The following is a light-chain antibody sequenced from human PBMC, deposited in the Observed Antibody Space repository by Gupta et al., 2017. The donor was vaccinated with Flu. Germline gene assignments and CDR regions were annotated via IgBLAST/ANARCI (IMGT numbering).Light chain of an antibody. V-gene: IGKV1-5*03. CDR3: QQYNSYST. CDR2: KAS. CDR1: QSISSW. Sequence: DIQMTQSPPTLSASVGDRVTITCRASQSISSWLAWYQQKPGKAPKLLIYKASSLESGVPSRFSGSGSGTEFTLTSSSLQPDDFATYYCQQYNSYSTFGQGTKVEIK. J-gene: IGKJ1*01.